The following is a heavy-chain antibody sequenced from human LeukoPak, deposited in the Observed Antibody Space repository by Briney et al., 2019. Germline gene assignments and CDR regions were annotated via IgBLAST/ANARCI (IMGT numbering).Heavy chain of an antibody. V-gene: IGHV2-5*01. D-gene: IGHD1-1*01. CDR2: IYWNYDK. J-gene: IGHJ3*02. CDR3: AHRLTKDAFDI. CDR1: GFSLSTSGVG. Sequence: SGPTLVKPTQTLTLTCTFSGFSLSTSGVGVGWIRQSLGKALECLAVIYWNYDKRLNPSLKSRVTITKDTSKNQVVLTMTNMDPVDTATYYCAHRLTKDAFDIWGQGTVVTVSS.